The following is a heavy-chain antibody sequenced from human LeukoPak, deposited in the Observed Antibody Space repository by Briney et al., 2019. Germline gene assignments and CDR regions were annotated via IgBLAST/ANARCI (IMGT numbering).Heavy chain of an antibody. Sequence: GGSLRLSCAASGFTFSSYSMNWVRQAPGKGLEWVSYISSSSSTIYYADSVKGRFTISRDNAKNSLYLQMNSLRAEDTAVYYCARSPYDSSVNIYFYYSLDVWGQGTTVTVSS. CDR2: ISSSSSTI. D-gene: IGHD3-22*01. J-gene: IGHJ6*02. CDR3: ARSPYDSSVNIYFYYSLDV. V-gene: IGHV3-48*04. CDR1: GFTFSSYS.